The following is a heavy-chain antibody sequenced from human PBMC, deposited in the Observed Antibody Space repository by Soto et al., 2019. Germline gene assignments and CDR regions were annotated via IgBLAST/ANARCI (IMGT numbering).Heavy chain of an antibody. CDR3: ARSPLTTVTNYYYYMDV. D-gene: IGHD4-17*01. CDR1: GYTFTSYD. Sequence: GASVKVSCKASGYTFTSYDINWVRQATGQGLEWMGWMNPNSGNTGYAQKFQDRVTMTRNTSISTAYMELSSLRSEDTAVYYCARSPLTTVTNYYYYMDVWGNGTTVTVSS. J-gene: IGHJ6*03. V-gene: IGHV1-8*01. CDR2: MNPNSGNT.